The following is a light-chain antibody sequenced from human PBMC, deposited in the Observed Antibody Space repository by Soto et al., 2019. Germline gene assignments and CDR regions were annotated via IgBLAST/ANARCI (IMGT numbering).Light chain of an antibody. Sequence: DIVMTQSPDSLAVSLGERATINCKSSQSVLYSSNNKNYLAWYQQKPGQPPKLLIYWASTRESGVPDRFSGSGSGPDFTLTISSLQAEDVAFYYCQQYYSIPQTFGQGTKVEI. V-gene: IGKV4-1*01. CDR2: WAS. CDR3: QQYYSIPQT. CDR1: QSVLYSSNNKNY. J-gene: IGKJ1*01.